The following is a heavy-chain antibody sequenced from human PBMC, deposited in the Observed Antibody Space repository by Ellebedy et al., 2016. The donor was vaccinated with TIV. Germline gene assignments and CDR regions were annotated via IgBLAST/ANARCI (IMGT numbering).Heavy chain of an antibody. CDR3: ARDLDDRYSSRRGAYFDH. D-gene: IGHD6-19*01. Sequence: SETLSLXXAVYGGSFSGYYWSWIRQPPGKGLEWIGYIYYSGSTNYNPSLKSRVTISVDTSKNQFSLKLSSVTAADTAVYYCARDLDDRYSSRRGAYFDHWGQGTLVTVSS. J-gene: IGHJ4*02. V-gene: IGHV4-59*01. CDR1: GGSFSGYY. CDR2: IYYSGST.